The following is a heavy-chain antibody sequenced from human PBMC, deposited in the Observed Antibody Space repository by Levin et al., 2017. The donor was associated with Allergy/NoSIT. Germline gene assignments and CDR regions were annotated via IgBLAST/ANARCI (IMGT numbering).Heavy chain of an antibody. CDR3: AKDPRDFWSGIGYYFDY. CDR2: ISGSGGST. J-gene: IGHJ4*02. Sequence: GESLKISCAASGFTFSSYAMSWVRQAPGKGLEWVSAISGSGGSTYYADSVKGRFTISRDNSKNTLYLQMNSLRAEDTAVYYCAKDPRDFWSGIGYYFDYWGQGTLVTVSS. D-gene: IGHD3-3*01. V-gene: IGHV3-23*01. CDR1: GFTFSSYA.